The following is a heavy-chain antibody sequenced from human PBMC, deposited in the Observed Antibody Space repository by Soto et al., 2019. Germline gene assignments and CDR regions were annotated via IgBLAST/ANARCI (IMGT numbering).Heavy chain of an antibody. D-gene: IGHD4-17*01. Sequence: GGSLRPSCGASGFTLCNYALSWVRPAPEKGLEWVSAISGGGDNTYYAESVKGRFTISRDNSKNTLYLQMNGLRAEDTAVYYCVKDHDYGDRGPTWGQGTMVTVSS. CDR2: ISGGGDNT. CDR1: GFTLCNYA. J-gene: IGHJ3*01. CDR3: VKDHDYGDRGPT. V-gene: IGHV3-23*01.